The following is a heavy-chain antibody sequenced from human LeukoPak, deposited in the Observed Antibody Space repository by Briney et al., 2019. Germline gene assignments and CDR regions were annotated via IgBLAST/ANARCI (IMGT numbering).Heavy chain of an antibody. J-gene: IGHJ5*02. CDR3: ARELYDFWSGYYSPAPLDP. Sequence: GGSLRLSCAASGFTVSSNYMSWVRQAPGKGLEWVSVIYSGGSTYYADSVKGRFTISRDNSKNTLYLQMNSLRAEDTAVYYCARELYDFWSGYYSPAPLDPWGQGTLVTVSS. CDR1: GFTVSSNY. CDR2: IYSGGST. V-gene: IGHV3-53*01. D-gene: IGHD3-3*01.